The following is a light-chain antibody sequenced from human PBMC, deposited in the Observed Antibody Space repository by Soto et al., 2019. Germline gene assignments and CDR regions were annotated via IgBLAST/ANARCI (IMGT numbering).Light chain of an antibody. J-gene: IGKJ4*01. CDR1: QTTSSY. CDR3: QQSYTMPLT. CDR2: GVS. Sequence: DIQMTQSPSSLSASVGDRVTITCRASQTTSSYLNWYQQKPGKAPNLLIYGVSSLQSGVPSRFSGSGSGTEFTLTISSLQVEDFAIYFCQQSYTMPLTFGGGTKVDIK. V-gene: IGKV1-39*01.